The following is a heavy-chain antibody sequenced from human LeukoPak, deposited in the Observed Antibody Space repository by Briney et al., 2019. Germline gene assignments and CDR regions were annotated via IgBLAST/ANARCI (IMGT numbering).Heavy chain of an antibody. D-gene: IGHD1-26*01. CDR1: GFIFSSYS. J-gene: IGHJ4*02. Sequence: GGSLRLSCATSGFIFSSYSMNWVRQAPGKGLVWVAYISSGGSTIYYADSVRGRFTISRDSARNSLYLQMDSLRGEDTAVYYCAKGKFMWEPLQYYFDYWGQGTLVTVSS. V-gene: IGHV3-48*01. CDR2: ISSGGSTI. CDR3: AKGKFMWEPLQYYFDY.